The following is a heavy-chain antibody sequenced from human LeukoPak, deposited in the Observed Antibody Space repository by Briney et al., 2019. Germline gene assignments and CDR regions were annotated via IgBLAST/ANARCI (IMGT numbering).Heavy chain of an antibody. V-gene: IGHV3-23*01. CDR2: ISGSGDST. D-gene: IGHD2-2*01. CDR3: AKAGSVVVPAALDY. Sequence: PGGSLRVSCAASGFTFSTYAVNWVRQAPGNGLEWVLTISGSGDSTYYADSVKGRFTISRDNSKNTLYLQMNSLRAEDTAVYYCAKAGSVVVPAALDYWGQGTLVTVSS. CDR1: GFTFSTYA. J-gene: IGHJ4*02.